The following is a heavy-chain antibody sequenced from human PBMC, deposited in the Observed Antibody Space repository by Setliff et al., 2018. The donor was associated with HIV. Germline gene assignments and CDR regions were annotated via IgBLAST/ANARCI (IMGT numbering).Heavy chain of an antibody. CDR1: GFTFSDYW. V-gene: IGHV3-7*01. CDR2: IKQGGSEK. J-gene: IGHJ4*02. CDR3: ARGTSYGARSDYLDA. D-gene: IGHD3-10*01. Sequence: GGSLRLSCTASGFTFSDYWMHWVRQAPGKGLEWVANIKQGGSEKNYVDSVKGRFSVSRDDAKNSLYLQMDSLRAEDTAVYYCARGTSYGARSDYLDAWGQGTLVTVSS.